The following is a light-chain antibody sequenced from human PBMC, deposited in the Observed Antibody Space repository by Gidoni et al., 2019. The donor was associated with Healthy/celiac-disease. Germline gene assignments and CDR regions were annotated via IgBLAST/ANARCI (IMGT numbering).Light chain of an antibody. V-gene: IGLV1-44*01. J-gene: IGLJ3*02. CDR1: SSNIGRNT. CDR2: SNN. CDR3: AAWDDSLNGPV. Sequence: QSVLTQPPSASGTPGQGVTLSCSGSSSNIGRNTVNWYQQLPGTAPKLLIYSNNQRPSGVPDRFSGSKSGTSASLAISGLQSEDETDYYCAAWDDSLNGPVFGGGTKLTVL.